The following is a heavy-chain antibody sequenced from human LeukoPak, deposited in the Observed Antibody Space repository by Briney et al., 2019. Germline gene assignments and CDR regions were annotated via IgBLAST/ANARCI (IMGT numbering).Heavy chain of an antibody. V-gene: IGHV3-9*01. CDR1: GFTFDDYA. CDR3: ARGWGIAVAGSSTFDY. Sequence: PGGSLRLSCAASGFTFDDYAMHWVRQAPGKGLEWVSGISWNSGSIGHADSVKGRFTISRDNAKNSLYLQMNSLRAEDTAVYYCARGWGIAVAGSSTFDYWGQGTLVTVSS. CDR2: ISWNSGSI. D-gene: IGHD6-19*01. J-gene: IGHJ4*02.